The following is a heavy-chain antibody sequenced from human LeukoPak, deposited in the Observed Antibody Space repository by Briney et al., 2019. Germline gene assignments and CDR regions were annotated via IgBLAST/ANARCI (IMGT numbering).Heavy chain of an antibody. J-gene: IGHJ4*02. CDR2: IKSKTSGGAT. Sequence: ETLSLTCTVSGGSISSYYWSWIRQAPGKGLEWISRIKSKTSGGATDYAAPMKGRFIISRDDSKNTLYLQINSLKTEDTAVYYCTWNGSPYSFDYWGQGTLVIVSS. CDR3: TWNGSPYSFDY. CDR1: GGSISSYY. D-gene: IGHD1-1*01. V-gene: IGHV3-15*01.